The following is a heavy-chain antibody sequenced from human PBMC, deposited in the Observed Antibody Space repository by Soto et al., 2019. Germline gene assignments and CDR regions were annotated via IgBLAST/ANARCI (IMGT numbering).Heavy chain of an antibody. CDR2: IYYSGST. V-gene: IGHV4-59*01. CDR3: ARDSAEGWFGESRVFDY. D-gene: IGHD3-10*01. CDR1: GGSISSYY. Sequence: SETLSLTCTVSGGSISSYYRSWIRQPPGKGLEWIGYIYYSGSTNYNPSLKSRVTISVDTSKNQFSLKLSSVTAADTAVYYCARDSAEGWFGESRVFDYWGQGTLVTAPQ. J-gene: IGHJ4*02.